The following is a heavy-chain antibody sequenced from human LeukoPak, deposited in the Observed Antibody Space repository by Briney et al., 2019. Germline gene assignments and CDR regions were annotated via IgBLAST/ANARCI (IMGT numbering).Heavy chain of an antibody. CDR2: IYYSGST. CDR1: GASISYSSYY. V-gene: IGHV4-61*05. D-gene: IGHD3-10*01. J-gene: IGHJ5*02. Sequence: SETLSLTCTVSGASISYSSYYWGWIRRPPGKGLEWIGYIYYSGSTNYNPSLKSRVTISVDTSKNQFSLKLSSVTAADTAVYYCARGVYYGSGSYYNVFFARGRFDPWGQGTLVTVSS. CDR3: ARGVYYGSGSYYNVFFARGRFDP.